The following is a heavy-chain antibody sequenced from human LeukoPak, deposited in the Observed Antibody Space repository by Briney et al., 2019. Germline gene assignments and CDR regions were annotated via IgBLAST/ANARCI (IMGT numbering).Heavy chain of an antibody. D-gene: IGHD2-15*01. J-gene: IGHJ5*02. V-gene: IGHV4-31*03. CDR1: GGSVSSGGHF. Sequence: SQTLFLTCTVSGGSVSSGGHFWTWIRQYPGKGLEWIGYIYYSGTTHYNPSLKSRVTISVDTSKNQFSLNLTSVTAADTAVYYCARTVVIAATYWFDPWGQGSLVTVSS. CDR3: ARTVVIAATYWFDP. CDR2: IYYSGTT.